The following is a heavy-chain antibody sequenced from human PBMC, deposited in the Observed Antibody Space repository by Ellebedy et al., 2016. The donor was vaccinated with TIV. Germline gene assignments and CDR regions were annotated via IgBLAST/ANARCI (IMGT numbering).Heavy chain of an antibody. D-gene: IGHD6-19*01. CDR3: ARCTGWYADY. CDR2: ISGTGAST. J-gene: IGHJ4*02. V-gene: IGHV3-23*01. Sequence: GGSLRLXXAASGFIFNNYAMNWVRQAPGKGLEWVSAISGTGASTYYADSVRGRFTISRDTSKSTLYLQMNSLTAEDTALYYCARCTGWYADYWGQGTRVTVSS. CDR1: GFIFNNYA.